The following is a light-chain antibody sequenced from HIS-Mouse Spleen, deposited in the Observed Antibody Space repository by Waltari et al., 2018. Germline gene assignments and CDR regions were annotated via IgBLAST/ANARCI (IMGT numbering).Light chain of an antibody. CDR3: YSTDSSGNWV. CDR1: ALPNNY. CDR2: EDS. V-gene: IGLV3-10*01. J-gene: IGLJ3*02. Sequence: SYELTQPPSVSVSPGQTARITCSGDALPNNYAYWYQQKSGQAPGLVIYEDSKRPSGIPERFSGASSGTMATLTISGAQVEDEADYYCYSTDSSGNWVFGGGTKLTVL.